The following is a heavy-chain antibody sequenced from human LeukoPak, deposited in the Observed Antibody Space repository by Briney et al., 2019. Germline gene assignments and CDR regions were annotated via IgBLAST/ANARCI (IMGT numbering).Heavy chain of an antibody. Sequence: GGSLRLSCAASGFTFSSYSMTWDRQAPGKGLEWVSSISSSSSYIYYADSVKGRFTISRDNAKNSLYLQMNSLRAEDTAVYYCARDLAVVTSGDYWGQGTLVTVSS. CDR2: ISSSSSYI. J-gene: IGHJ4*02. CDR3: ARDLAVVTSGDY. V-gene: IGHV3-21*01. D-gene: IGHD3-22*01. CDR1: GFTFSSYS.